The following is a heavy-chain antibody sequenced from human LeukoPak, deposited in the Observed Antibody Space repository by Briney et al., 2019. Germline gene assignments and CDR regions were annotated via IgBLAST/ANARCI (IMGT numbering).Heavy chain of an antibody. D-gene: IGHD2-21*02. CDR2: FDPEDGET. CDR3: ATCDWYYYGMDV. V-gene: IGHV1-24*01. CDR1: GYTLTELS. J-gene: IGHJ6*02. Sequence: ASVKVSCKVSGYTLTELSMHWVRQAPGKGLEWMGGFDPEDGETIYAQKFQGRVTMTEDTSTDTAYMELSSPRSEDTAVYYCATCDWYYYGMDVWGQGTTVTVSS.